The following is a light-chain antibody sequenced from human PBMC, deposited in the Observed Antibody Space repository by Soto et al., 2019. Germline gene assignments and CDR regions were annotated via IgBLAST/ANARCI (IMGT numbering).Light chain of an antibody. CDR2: DTS. CDR1: QTVNNY. CDR3: QQRSDWRWT. V-gene: IGKV3-11*01. J-gene: IGKJ1*01. Sequence: LTQSPATLSLSPGGRTILSCRASQTVNNYLAWYQQKPGQAPRLLIYDTSKRAPGVPARFIGSGSGTAFTLTIDIVEPEDYAIYYCQQRSDWRWTFGQGTRWIP.